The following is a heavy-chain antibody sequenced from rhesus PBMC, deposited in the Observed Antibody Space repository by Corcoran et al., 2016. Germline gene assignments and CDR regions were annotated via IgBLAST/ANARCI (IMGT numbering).Heavy chain of an antibody. D-gene: IGHD4-29*01. CDR2: IYGNSAST. CDR3: ARGSSYSYYGLDS. J-gene: IGHJ6*01. Sequence: QVKLQQWGEGLVKPSETLSLTCAVYGGSISGYSYCSWIRQPPGKGLEWIGYIYGNSASTNYNPSLNNRVTISKDTSKNQFSLKLSSVTAADTAVYYCARGSSYSYYGLDSWGQGVVVTVSS. CDR1: GGSISGYSY. V-gene: IGHV4-73*01.